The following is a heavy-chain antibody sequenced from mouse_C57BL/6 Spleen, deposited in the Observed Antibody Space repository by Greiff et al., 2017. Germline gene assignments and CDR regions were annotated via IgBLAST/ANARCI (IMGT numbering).Heavy chain of an antibody. CDR1: GYTFTDYE. CDR2: IDPETGGT. V-gene: IGHV1-15*01. CDR3: TRRITTVAPFDY. J-gene: IGHJ2*01. D-gene: IGHD1-1*01. Sequence: VQLQQSGAELVRPGASVTLSCKASGYTFTDYEMHWVKQTPVHGLEWIGAIDPETGGTAYNQKFKGKAILTADKSSSTAYMELRSLTSEDSAVYYCTRRITTVAPFDYWGQGTTLTVSS.